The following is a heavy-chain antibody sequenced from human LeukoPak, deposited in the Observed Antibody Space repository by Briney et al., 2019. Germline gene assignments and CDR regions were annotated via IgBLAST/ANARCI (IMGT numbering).Heavy chain of an antibody. Sequence: ASVKVSCKASGYTFTSYYMHWLRQAPGQGLEWMGIINPSGGSTSHAQKFQGRVTMTRDTSTSTVYMELSSLRSEDTAVYYCARDREGYCSGGSCYLFYIDYWGQGTLVTVSS. CDR1: GYTFTSYY. CDR3: ARDREGYCSGGSCYLFYIDY. J-gene: IGHJ4*02. CDR2: INPSGGST. V-gene: IGHV1-46*01. D-gene: IGHD2-15*01.